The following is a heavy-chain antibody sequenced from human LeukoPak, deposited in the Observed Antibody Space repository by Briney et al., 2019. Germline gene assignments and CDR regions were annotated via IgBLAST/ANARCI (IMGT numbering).Heavy chain of an antibody. CDR3: ARVDSSGYIDY. CDR1: GYSISSGYY. J-gene: IGHJ4*02. CDR2: IYHSGST. Sequence: PSETLSLTCTVSGYSISSGYYWGWIRQPPGKGLEWIGSIYHSGSTYYNPSLKSRVTISVDTSKNQFSLKLSSVTAADTAVYYCARVDSSGYIDYWGQGTLVTVSS. D-gene: IGHD6-19*01. V-gene: IGHV4-38-2*02.